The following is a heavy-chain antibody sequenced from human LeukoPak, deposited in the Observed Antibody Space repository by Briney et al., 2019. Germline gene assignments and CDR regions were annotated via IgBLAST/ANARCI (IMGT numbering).Heavy chain of an antibody. V-gene: IGHV3-71*01. CDR1: GFTVSSNY. J-gene: IGHJ4*02. CDR2: IRNKAYGGTT. Sequence: GGSLRLSCAASGFTVSSNYMSWVRQAPGKGLVWVGFIRNKAYGGTTEYAASVKGRFTISRDDSKSIAYLQVNSLKTEDTAVYYCTRDWFGVAIDYWGQGTLVTVSS. CDR3: TRDWFGVAIDY. D-gene: IGHD3-10*01.